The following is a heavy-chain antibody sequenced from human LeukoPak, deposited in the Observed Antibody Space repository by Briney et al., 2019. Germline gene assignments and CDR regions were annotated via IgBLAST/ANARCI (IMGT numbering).Heavy chain of an antibody. Sequence: SQTLSLTCAVSGDSISIGGYSWSWIRQPRGKGLGWIGYMYYRGSSYYHPSLKSRVTIEIDGSKNQLSLKLRFVTAADTAVYYCARGDSTTVTSNWFDPWGQGTLVTVSS. J-gene: IGHJ5*02. D-gene: IGHD4-17*01. CDR3: ARGDSTTVTSNWFDP. CDR2: MYYRGSS. V-gene: IGHV4-30-2*01. CDR1: GDSISIGGYS.